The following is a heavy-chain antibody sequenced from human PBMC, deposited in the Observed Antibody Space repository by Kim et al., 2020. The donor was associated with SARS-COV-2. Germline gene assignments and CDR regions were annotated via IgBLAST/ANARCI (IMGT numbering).Heavy chain of an antibody. CDR1: GFTFSSYA. Sequence: GGSLRLSCAASGFTFSSYAMHWVRQAPGKGLEWVAVISYDGSNKYYADSVKGRFTISRDNSKNTLYLQMNSLRAEDTAVYYCARVRSSAYCSGGSCCNWFDPWGQGTLVTVSS. V-gene: IGHV3-30*04. J-gene: IGHJ5*02. CDR2: ISYDGSNK. CDR3: ARVRSSAYCSGGSCCNWFDP. D-gene: IGHD2-15*01.